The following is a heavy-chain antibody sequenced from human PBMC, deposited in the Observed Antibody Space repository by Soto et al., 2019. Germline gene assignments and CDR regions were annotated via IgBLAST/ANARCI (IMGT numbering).Heavy chain of an antibody. CDR2: IIPIFGTA. V-gene: IGHV1-69*13. Sequence: SVKVSCKASGGTFSSYAISWVRQAPGQGLEWMGGIIPIFGTANYAQKFQGRVTITADESASTAYMELSSLRSEDTAVYYCARDRRPGSSTSCYDYWGQGTLVTVSS. J-gene: IGHJ4*02. CDR1: GGTFSSYA. D-gene: IGHD2-2*01. CDR3: ARDRRPGSSTSCYDY.